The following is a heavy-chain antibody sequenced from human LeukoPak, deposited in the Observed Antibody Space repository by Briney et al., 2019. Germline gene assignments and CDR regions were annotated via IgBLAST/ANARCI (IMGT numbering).Heavy chain of an antibody. Sequence: GASVKVSCKASGYTFTSYGISWVRQAPGQGLEWMGWISAYNGNTNYAQKLQGRVTMTTDTSTSTAYMELRSLRSDDTAVYYCATTTYYYGSGFLGYWGQGTLVTVSS. D-gene: IGHD3-10*01. CDR2: ISAYNGNT. J-gene: IGHJ4*02. CDR3: ATTTYYYGSGFLGY. CDR1: GYTFTSYG. V-gene: IGHV1-18*01.